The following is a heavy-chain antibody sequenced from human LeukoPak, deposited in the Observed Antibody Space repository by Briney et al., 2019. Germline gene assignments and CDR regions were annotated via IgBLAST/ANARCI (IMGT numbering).Heavy chain of an antibody. CDR2: IYPGDSDT. CDR3: ARTGVLAVVVD. Sequence: PGASLQISCQGSGYIFTSYWIGWVRQLPGKGLEWMGIIYPGDSDTRYSPSFQGQVTISADKSISTAYLQWSSLKASDTAMYYCARTGVLAVVVDWGQGTLVTVSS. D-gene: IGHD2-15*01. V-gene: IGHV5-51*01. CDR1: GYIFTSYW. J-gene: IGHJ4*02.